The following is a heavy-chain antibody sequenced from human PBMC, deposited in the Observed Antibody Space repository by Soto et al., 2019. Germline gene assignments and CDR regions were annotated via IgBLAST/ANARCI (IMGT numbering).Heavy chain of an antibody. CDR1: GGSISSRNYY. J-gene: IGHJ2*01. CDR2: IYYSGST. V-gene: IGHV4-39*01. Sequence: QLQLQESGPGLVKPSETLSLTCTVSGGSISSRNYYWGWIRQPPGKGLEWIGSIYYSGSTYYNPSLKSRVTISVDTSKSQFSLKLSSVTAADTAVYYCARLRSYESSGFSSYWYFDLWGRGTLVTVSS. D-gene: IGHD3-22*01. CDR3: ARLRSYESSGFSSYWYFDL.